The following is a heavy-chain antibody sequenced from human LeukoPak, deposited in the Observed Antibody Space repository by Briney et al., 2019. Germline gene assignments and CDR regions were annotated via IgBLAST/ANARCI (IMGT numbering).Heavy chain of an antibody. J-gene: IGHJ4*02. CDR1: GFTFSNYG. CDR3: AKRYAAAGTLDY. D-gene: IGHD6-13*01. Sequence: GGSLRLSCAASGFTFSNYGMHWVRQAPGKGLEWVAFIRYDESNKYYADSVKGRFTISRDNSKNTLYLQMNSLRAEDTAVYYCAKRYAAAGTLDYWGQGTLVTVSS. V-gene: IGHV3-30*02. CDR2: IRYDESNK.